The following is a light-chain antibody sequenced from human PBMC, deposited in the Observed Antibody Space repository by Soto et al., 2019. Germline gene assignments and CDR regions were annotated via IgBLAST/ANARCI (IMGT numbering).Light chain of an antibody. Sequence: QSVLTKPPSVSGAPGQRVTISCTGSSSNIGAGYDVHWYQQLPRTAPKLLIYGNSNRPSGVPDRFSGSKSGTSASLAITGLQAEDEADYYCQSYDSSLSGYVVFGGGTQLTVL. CDR1: SSNIGAGYD. CDR2: GNS. V-gene: IGLV1-40*01. CDR3: QSYDSSLSGYVV. J-gene: IGLJ2*01.